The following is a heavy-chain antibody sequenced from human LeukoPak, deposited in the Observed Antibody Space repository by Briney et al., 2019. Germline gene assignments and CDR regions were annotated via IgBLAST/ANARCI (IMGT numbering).Heavy chain of an antibody. V-gene: IGHV1-8*01. J-gene: IGHJ4*02. CDR3: ARGKDVLLWFGELAYYFDY. CDR1: GYTFTSYD. CDR2: MNPNSGNT. Sequence: ASVKVSCKASGYTFTSYDINWVRQATGQGLEWMGWMNPNSGNTGYAQKFQGRVTMTRNTSISTAYMELSSLRSEDTAVYYCARGKDVLLWFGELAYYFDYWGQGTLVTVSS. D-gene: IGHD3-10*01.